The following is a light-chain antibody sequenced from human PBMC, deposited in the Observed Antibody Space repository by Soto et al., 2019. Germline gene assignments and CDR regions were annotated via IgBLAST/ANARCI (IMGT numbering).Light chain of an antibody. J-gene: IGKJ2*01. V-gene: IGKV3-15*01. CDR2: GGS. CDR1: QSVRTN. CDR3: QQYNEWPRT. Sequence: ETVMTQSPATLSVSPGERVTLSCRASQSVRTNLVWYQQSPGQPPRLLIYGGSDRVAGVPDRFSGSGSGTDFTLTISGLQSEDCAVYYCQQYNEWPRTFGQGTKLEIK.